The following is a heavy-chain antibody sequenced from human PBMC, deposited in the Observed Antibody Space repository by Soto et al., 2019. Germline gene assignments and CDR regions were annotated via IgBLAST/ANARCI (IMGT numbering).Heavy chain of an antibody. CDR2: IWYDGSNK. D-gene: IGHD2-2*01. Sequence: GGSLRHSCAASGFSFSSYGMHWVRQAPGKGLEWVAVIWYDGSNKYYADSVKGRFTISRDNSKNTLYLQMNSLRAEDTAVYYCARVRVPGRTYYYYGLDVRGQGTTVTGSS. J-gene: IGHJ6*02. CDR1: GFSFSSYG. V-gene: IGHV3-33*01. CDR3: ARVRVPGRTYYYYGLDV.